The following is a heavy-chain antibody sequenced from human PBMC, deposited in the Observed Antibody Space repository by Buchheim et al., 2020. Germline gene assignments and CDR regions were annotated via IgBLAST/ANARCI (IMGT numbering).Heavy chain of an antibody. CDR2: IYYSGST. J-gene: IGHJ4*02. Sequence: QVQLQESGPGLVKPSETLSLTCTVSGGSISSYYWSWIRQPPGKGLEWIGYIYYSGSTNYNPSLKSRVTISVDTSKNQFSLKLSSVTAADTAVYYCARGGRGGIFATDYWGQGTL. CDR1: GGSISSYY. D-gene: IGHD2-15*01. V-gene: IGHV4-59*08. CDR3: ARGGRGGIFATDY.